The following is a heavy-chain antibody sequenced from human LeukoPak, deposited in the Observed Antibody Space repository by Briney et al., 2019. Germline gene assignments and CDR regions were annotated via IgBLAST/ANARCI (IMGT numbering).Heavy chain of an antibody. J-gene: IGHJ4*02. CDR3: ARGRRLFFSSTSCYTDY. D-gene: IGHD2-2*02. CDR2: INHSGST. Sequence: PSETLSLTCAVYGGSFSGYYWSWIRQPPGKGLEWVWGINHSGSTNYNPSLKSRVTISVHTSKNQFSLKLSSVTAADTAVYYCARGRRLFFSSTSCYTDYWGQGTLVTVSS. V-gene: IGHV4-34*01. CDR1: GGSFSGYY.